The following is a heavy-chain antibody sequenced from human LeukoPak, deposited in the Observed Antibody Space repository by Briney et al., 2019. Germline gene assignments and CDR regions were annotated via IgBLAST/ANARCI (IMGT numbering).Heavy chain of an antibody. Sequence: GGSLRLSCAASGFTFSNYWMHWVRQAPGKGLEWVANIKQDGNEKYYVDSVKGRFTISRDNAKNSLYLQMNSLRAEDTAVYCCARDYFDYWGQGTLVTVSS. V-gene: IGHV3-7*03. J-gene: IGHJ4*02. CDR1: GFTFSNYW. CDR3: ARDYFDY. CDR2: IKQDGNEK.